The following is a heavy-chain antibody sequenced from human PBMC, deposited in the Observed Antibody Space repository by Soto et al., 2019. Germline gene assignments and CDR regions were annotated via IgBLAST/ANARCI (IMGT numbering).Heavy chain of an antibody. CDR2: INHSGST. V-gene: IGHV4-34*01. J-gene: IGHJ4*02. Sequence: SETLSLTCAVDGGSFSGYYWSWIRQPPGKGLEWIGEINHSGSTNYNPSLKSRVTISVDTSKNQFSLKLSSVTAADTAVYYCARVPTMVRGVISGDDYFDYWGQGTLVTVSS. CDR1: GGSFSGYY. D-gene: IGHD3-10*01. CDR3: ARVPTMVRGVISGDDYFDY.